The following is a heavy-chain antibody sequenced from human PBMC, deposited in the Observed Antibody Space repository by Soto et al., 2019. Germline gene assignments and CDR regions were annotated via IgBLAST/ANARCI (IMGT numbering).Heavy chain of an antibody. CDR3: VRIRRGDGYTFGY. D-gene: IGHD5-12*01. J-gene: IGHJ4*02. CDR1: GCTLSNYW. V-gene: IGHV3-74*01. CDR2: INTDGSTT. Sequence: EVQLVESGGVLVQPGGSLRLSCTASGCTLSNYWMHWVRQAPGKGLVWVSRINTDGSTTTYADSVKGRFTISRDNAKNTVYLQMNSLRDEDTAVYYCVRIRRGDGYTFGYWGQGTLVTVSS.